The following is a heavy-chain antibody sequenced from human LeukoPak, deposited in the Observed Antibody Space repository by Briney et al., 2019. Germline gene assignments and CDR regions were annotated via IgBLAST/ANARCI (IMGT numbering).Heavy chain of an antibody. D-gene: IGHD1-26*01. Sequence: GGSLRLSCAASGFAFNNYAMTWVRRAPGKGLEWVSNINDNGGQRHYADSVKGRFTISRDNSKNTLFLQMDSLRAEDTAVYYCAKTQWKVGATDYFDYWGQGILVTVSS. CDR2: INDNGGQR. CDR3: AKTQWKVGATDYFDY. CDR1: GFAFNNYA. J-gene: IGHJ4*02. V-gene: IGHV3-23*01.